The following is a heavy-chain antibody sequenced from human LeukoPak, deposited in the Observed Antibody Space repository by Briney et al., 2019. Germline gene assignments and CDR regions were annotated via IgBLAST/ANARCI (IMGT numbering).Heavy chain of an antibody. CDR1: GGSISSYY. Sequence: PSETLSLTCTVSGGSISSYYWSWIRQPPGKGLEWIGYIYYSGSTNYNPSLKSRVTISVDTSKNQFSLKLSSVTAADTAVYYCARVFPPRGCSSTSCYWYYMDVWGKGTTVTISS. CDR2: IYYSGST. CDR3: ARVFPPRGCSSTSCYWYYMDV. V-gene: IGHV4-59*01. J-gene: IGHJ6*03. D-gene: IGHD2-2*01.